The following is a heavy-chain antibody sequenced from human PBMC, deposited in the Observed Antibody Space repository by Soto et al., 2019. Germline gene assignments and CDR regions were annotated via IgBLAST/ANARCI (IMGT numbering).Heavy chain of an antibody. CDR2: IYHSGST. Sequence: SETLSLSGAVSGGSISSSNWWSCVRQPPGKGLEWIGEIYHSGSTNYNPSLKSRVTISVDKSKNQFSLKLSSVTAADTAVYYCARDENYYGMDVWGQGTTVTVSS. V-gene: IGHV4-4*02. J-gene: IGHJ6*02. CDR3: ARDENYYGMDV. CDR1: GGSISSSNW.